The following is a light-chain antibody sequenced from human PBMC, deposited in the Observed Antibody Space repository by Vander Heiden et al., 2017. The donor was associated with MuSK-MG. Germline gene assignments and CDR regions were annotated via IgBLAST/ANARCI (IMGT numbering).Light chain of an antibody. V-gene: IGLV3-19*01. CDR1: SLRSYS. CDR3: NSRDSSGNQLGV. J-gene: IGLJ1*01. Sequence: SSELTQDPAASVALGQTVRITCQGDSLRSYSASWYQQKPVQPPVLVSEGKNNRPSGIPDRFSGSSSGNTASLTITGAQAEDEADYYGNSRDSSGNQLGVFGTVTKVTGL. CDR2: GKN.